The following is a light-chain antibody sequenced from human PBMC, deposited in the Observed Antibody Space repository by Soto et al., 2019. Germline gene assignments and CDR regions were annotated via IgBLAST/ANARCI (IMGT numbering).Light chain of an antibody. J-gene: IGKJ4*01. Sequence: EIGMTQSPATLSVSPGERATLSCRASQSVSRNLAWYQQKPGQAPRLLIYDASNRASGIPARFSGSGSGTDFTLTISILDPEDFAVYYCQQRSNWPLVTFGGGTKVDIK. V-gene: IGKV3-11*01. CDR3: QQRSNWPLVT. CDR2: DAS. CDR1: QSVSRN.